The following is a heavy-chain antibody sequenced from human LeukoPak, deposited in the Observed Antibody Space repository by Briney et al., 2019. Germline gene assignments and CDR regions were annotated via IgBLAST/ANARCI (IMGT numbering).Heavy chain of an antibody. CDR3: ARYGDLGDYFDY. V-gene: IGHV1-69*04. CDR2: IIPILGIA. D-gene: IGHD4-17*01. Sequence: SVKVSCKASGGTFSSYAISWVRQALGQGLEWMGRIIPILGIANYAQKFQGRVTITADKSTSTAYMELSSLRSEDTAVYYCARYGDLGDYFDYWGQGTLVTVSS. J-gene: IGHJ4*02. CDR1: GGTFSSYA.